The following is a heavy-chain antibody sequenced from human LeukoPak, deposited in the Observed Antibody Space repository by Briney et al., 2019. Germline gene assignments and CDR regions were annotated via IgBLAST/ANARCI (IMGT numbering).Heavy chain of an antibody. J-gene: IGHJ4*02. Sequence: PGGSLRLSCAASGFTFSTYPMSWVRQAPGKGLEWVSYISSSGSTIYYADSVKGRFTISRDNAKNSLYLQMNSLRAEDTAVYYCARGYYDSSGYYYDYWGQGTLVTVSS. CDR3: ARGYYDSSGYYYDY. CDR2: ISSSGSTI. V-gene: IGHV3-48*03. CDR1: GFTFSTYP. D-gene: IGHD3-22*01.